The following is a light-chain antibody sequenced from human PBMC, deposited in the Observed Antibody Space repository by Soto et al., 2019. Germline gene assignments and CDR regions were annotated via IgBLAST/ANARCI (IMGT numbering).Light chain of an antibody. Sequence: DVQLTQAPSTLSASVGDRVTMTCRASQSIGNWLAWYQQKPGKAPKLLIYKASSLESGVPSRFRGSGSGTEFTLTISSLQPDDFATYYCQQYNSYWTFGQGTKVDI. CDR1: QSIGNW. CDR3: QQYNSYWT. CDR2: KAS. V-gene: IGKV1-5*03. J-gene: IGKJ1*01.